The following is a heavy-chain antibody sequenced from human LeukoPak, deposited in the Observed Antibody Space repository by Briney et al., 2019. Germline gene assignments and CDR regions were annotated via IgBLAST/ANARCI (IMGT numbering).Heavy chain of an antibody. CDR2: ISASGGST. Sequence: GGSLRLSCAASGSTFSSYAMSWVRQAPGKGLEWVSGISASGGSTYYADSVKGRFTISRDNSKNTLYLQMNSLRAEDTAVYYCAKVVEGYDYFDYWGQGTLVTVSS. CDR1: GSTFSSYA. J-gene: IGHJ4*02. V-gene: IGHV3-23*01. D-gene: IGHD6-13*01. CDR3: AKVVEGYDYFDY.